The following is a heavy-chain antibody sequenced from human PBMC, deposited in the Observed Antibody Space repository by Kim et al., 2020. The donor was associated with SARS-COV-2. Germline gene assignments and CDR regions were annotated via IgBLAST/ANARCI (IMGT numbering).Heavy chain of an antibody. CDR3: ARQTYDFWDPPTLDY. Sequence: PSLKSRVTMSVDTSKNQFSLKLSSVTAADTAVYYCARQTYDFWDPPTLDYWGQGTLVTVSS. V-gene: IGHV4-4*07. D-gene: IGHD3-3*01. J-gene: IGHJ4*02.